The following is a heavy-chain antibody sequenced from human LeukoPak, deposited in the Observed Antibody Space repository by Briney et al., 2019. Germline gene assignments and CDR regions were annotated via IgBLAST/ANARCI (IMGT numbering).Heavy chain of an antibody. CDR2: ISSSGSTI. V-gene: IGHV3-48*03. CDR1: GFTFSSYE. CDR3: AKGAVAGTLYFDY. J-gene: IGHJ4*02. Sequence: GGSLRLSCAASGFTFSSYEMNWVRQAPGKGLEWVSYISSSGSTIYYADSVKGRFTISRDNSKNTLYLQMNSLRAEDTAVYYCAKGAVAGTLYFDYWGQETLVTVSS. D-gene: IGHD6-19*01.